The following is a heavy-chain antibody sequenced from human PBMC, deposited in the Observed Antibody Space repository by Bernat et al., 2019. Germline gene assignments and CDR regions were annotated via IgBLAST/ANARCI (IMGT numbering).Heavy chain of an antibody. CDR1: EDSFTNYC. CDR3: ARQGWELLLGTFDI. V-gene: IGHV5-51*01. J-gene: IGHJ3*02. D-gene: IGHD1-26*01. Sequence: EVQLVQSGAEVRKPGESLKISCKGSEDSFTNYCIAWVRQMPGKGLEWMGTIYPSDSDTRYSPSFQGQVTISADKSINTAYLQWSSLKASDTAMYYCARQGWELLLGTFDIWGQGTMVTVSS. CDR2: IYPSDSDT.